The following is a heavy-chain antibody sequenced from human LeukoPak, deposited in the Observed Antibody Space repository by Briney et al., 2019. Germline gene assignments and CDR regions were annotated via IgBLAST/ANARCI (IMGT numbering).Heavy chain of an antibody. V-gene: IGHV3-23*01. CDR1: GFTFSSYA. CDR2: ISGSGGST. D-gene: IGHD3-22*01. J-gene: IGHJ6*02. CDR3: AKDQERDSSGYSYYYYGMDV. Sequence: GGSLRLSCAASGFTFSSYAMSWVRQAPGKGLEWVSAISGSGGSTYYADSVKGRFTISRDNSKNTLYLQMNSLRAEDTAVYYCAKDQERDSSGYSYYYYGMDVWGQGTTVTVSS.